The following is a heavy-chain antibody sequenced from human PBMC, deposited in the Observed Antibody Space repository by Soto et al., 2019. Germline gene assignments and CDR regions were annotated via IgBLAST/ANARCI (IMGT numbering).Heavy chain of an antibody. CDR1: GGTFSSYT. CDR3: AKGATVTTGSYNYYYYYMDV. J-gene: IGHJ6*03. V-gene: IGHV1-69*02. CDR2: IIPILGIA. Sequence: SVKVSCKASGGTFSSYTISWVRQAPGQGLEWMGRIIPILGIANYAQKFQGRVTITADKSTSTAYMELSSLRSEDTAVYYCAKGATVTTGSYNYYYYYMDVWGKGTTVTVSS. D-gene: IGHD4-4*01.